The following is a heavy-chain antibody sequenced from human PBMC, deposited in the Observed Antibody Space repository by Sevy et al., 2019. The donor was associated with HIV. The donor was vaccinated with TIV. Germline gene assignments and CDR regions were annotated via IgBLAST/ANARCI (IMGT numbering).Heavy chain of an antibody. CDR1: GYTLTELS. CDR2: FDPEDGEI. Sequence: ASVKVSCKVSGYTLTELSIHWVRQAPGKGLEWMGGFDPEDGEIIYAQTFQGRVTMTEDTSAETGDMELSSLRSDDTAVYYCATSYRIAVADFDYWGQGTQVTVSS. V-gene: IGHV1-24*01. J-gene: IGHJ4*02. D-gene: IGHD6-19*01. CDR3: ATSYRIAVADFDY.